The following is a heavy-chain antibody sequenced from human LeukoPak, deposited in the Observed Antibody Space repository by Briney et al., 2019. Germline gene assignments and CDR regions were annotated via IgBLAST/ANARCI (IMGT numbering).Heavy chain of an antibody. CDR3: ARSEEFGELSIDY. CDR1: GFTFDDYA. Sequence: GGSLRLSCSASGFTFDDYAMHWVRHAPGKGLEWVSGISWNSGSIGYADSVKGRFTISRDNAKNSLYLQMNSLRAEDTAVYYCARSEEFGELSIDYWGQGTLVTVSS. J-gene: IGHJ4*02. V-gene: IGHV3-9*01. D-gene: IGHD3-10*01. CDR2: ISWNSGSI.